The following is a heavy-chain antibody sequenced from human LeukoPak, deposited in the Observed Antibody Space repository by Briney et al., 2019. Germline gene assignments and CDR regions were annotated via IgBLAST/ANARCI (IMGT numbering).Heavy chain of an antibody. D-gene: IGHD6-19*01. CDR1: GYTFTSYD. CDR2: MNPNSGNT. Sequence: GASVKVSCKASGYTFTSYDINWVRQATGQGLEWMGWMNPNSGNTGYAQKFQGRVTMTRNTSISTAYMGLSSLRSEDTAVYYCARVMGIAVANDYWGQGTLVTVSS. CDR3: ARVMGIAVANDY. J-gene: IGHJ4*02. V-gene: IGHV1-8*01.